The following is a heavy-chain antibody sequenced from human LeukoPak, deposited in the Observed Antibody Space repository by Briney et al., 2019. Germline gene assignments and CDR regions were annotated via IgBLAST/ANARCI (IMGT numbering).Heavy chain of an antibody. Sequence: GGSLRLSCAASGFTFSSYEMNWVRQAPGMGLDWVGRIRSKTDGGTIDYAAPVKGRFVISRDDSRDTLYLQMNSLRIEDTAMYYCTTWTDLYDYWGQGILVTVSP. D-gene: IGHD3/OR15-3a*01. CDR3: TTWTDLYDY. V-gene: IGHV3-15*01. CDR2: IRSKTDGGTI. J-gene: IGHJ4*02. CDR1: GFTFSSYE.